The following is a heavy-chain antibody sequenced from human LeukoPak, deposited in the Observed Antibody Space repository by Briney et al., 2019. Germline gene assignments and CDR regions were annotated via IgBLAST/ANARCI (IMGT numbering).Heavy chain of an antibody. J-gene: IGHJ4*02. CDR2: IIPIFGTA. CDR3: ARVNGIAAAGYFDY. D-gene: IGHD6-13*01. Sequence: SVKVSCKASGGTFISYAISWVRQAPGQGLEWMGGIIPIFGTANYAQKFQGRVTITADESTSTAYMELSSLRSEDTAVYYCARVNGIAAAGYFDYWGQGTLVTVSS. CDR1: GGTFISYA. V-gene: IGHV1-69*13.